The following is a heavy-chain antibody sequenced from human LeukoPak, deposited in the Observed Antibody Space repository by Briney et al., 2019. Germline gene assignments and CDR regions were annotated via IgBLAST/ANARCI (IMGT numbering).Heavy chain of an antibody. Sequence: GGSLRLSCAASGFTFSSYAMHWVRQAPGKGLEYVSAISSNGGSTYYANPVKGRFTISRDNSKNTLYLQMGSLRAEDMAVYYCATSRFLLTPFDYWGQGTLVTVSS. CDR1: GFTFSSYA. D-gene: IGHD1-26*01. CDR3: ATSRFLLTPFDY. CDR2: ISSNGGST. J-gene: IGHJ4*02. V-gene: IGHV3-64*01.